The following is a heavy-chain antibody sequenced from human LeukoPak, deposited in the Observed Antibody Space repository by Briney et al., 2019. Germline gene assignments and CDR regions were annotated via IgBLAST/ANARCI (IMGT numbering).Heavy chain of an antibody. Sequence: ASVKVPCKASGYTFSTYGFCWVRQAPGHGLEWMGWISANTGKTDYAQKFRGRVAMTTDISTSTAYMELRSLRPDDTAVYFCAKVAGDRMDYWGQGTLVTVSS. CDR1: GYTFSTYG. V-gene: IGHV1-18*01. D-gene: IGHD6-13*01. CDR3: AKVAGDRMDY. J-gene: IGHJ4*02. CDR2: ISANTGKT.